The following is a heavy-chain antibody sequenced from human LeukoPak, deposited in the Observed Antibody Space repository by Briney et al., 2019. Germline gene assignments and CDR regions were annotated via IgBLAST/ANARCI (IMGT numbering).Heavy chain of an antibody. Sequence: PGGSLRLSCAASGFTFSSYAMSWVRQAPGKGLEWISYISSSSSTVYYADSVKGRFTISRDNDKNSLFLQMNSLRAEDTAVYYCARDTSPVDNWGQGTLVTVSS. D-gene: IGHD2/OR15-2a*01. CDR2: ISSSSSTV. CDR3: ARDTSPVDN. V-gene: IGHV3-48*01. J-gene: IGHJ4*02. CDR1: GFTFSSYA.